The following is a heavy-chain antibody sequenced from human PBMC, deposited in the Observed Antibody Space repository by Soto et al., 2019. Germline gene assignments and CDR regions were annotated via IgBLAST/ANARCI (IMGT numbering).Heavy chain of an antibody. CDR3: AMGDDSSGLGRKH. CDR2: IYYSGST. D-gene: IGHD3-22*01. Sequence: SETLSLTCTVSGGSISSGGYYWSWIRQHPGKGLEWIGYIYYSGSTYYNPSLKSRVTISVDTSKNQFSLKLSSVTAADTAVYYCAMGDDSSGLGRKHWGQGTLVTVSS. J-gene: IGHJ4*02. CDR1: GGSISSGGYY. V-gene: IGHV4-31*03.